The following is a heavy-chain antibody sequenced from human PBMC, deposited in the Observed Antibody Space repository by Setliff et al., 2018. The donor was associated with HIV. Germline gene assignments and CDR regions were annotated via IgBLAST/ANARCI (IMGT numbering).Heavy chain of an antibody. CDR3: AKGRGGLTASLAFDY. Sequence: QPGGSLRLSCAASGFTFSSYGMHWVRQAPGKGLEWVAVIWYDGSNKYYADSVKGRFTISRDNSKNTLYLQMNSLRAEDTAVYYCAKGRGGLTASLAFDYWGQGTLVTVSS. J-gene: IGHJ4*02. CDR1: GFTFSSYG. V-gene: IGHV3-30*02. CDR2: IWYDGSNK. D-gene: IGHD3-9*01.